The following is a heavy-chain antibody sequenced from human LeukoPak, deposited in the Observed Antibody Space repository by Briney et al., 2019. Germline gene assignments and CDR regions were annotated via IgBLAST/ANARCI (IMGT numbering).Heavy chain of an antibody. D-gene: IGHD1-1*01. CDR1: GYRFSSDG. CDR2: VSTYNSET. V-gene: IGHV1-18*01. J-gene: IGHJ5*02. CDR3: VRDNWNEFDP. Sequence: ASVKVSCKASGYRFSSDGISWVRQAPGQGLEWIGWVSTYNSETNYAPKFQARVTMTKDTSTSTVFLEMWSLRADDTAVYYCVRDNWNEFDPWGQGTLVTVSS.